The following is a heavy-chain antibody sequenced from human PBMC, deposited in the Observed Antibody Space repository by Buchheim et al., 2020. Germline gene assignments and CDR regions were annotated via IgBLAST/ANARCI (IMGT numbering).Heavy chain of an antibody. Sequence: EVQLLESWGGLVQPGGSLRLSCAASGLTFSSSAMNWVRQAPGKGLEWVSSISGGGDYTYYADSVMGRFTISRDNSESTLFLQMNSLRAEDTAVYYCTKKLLSGSYPFDNWGQGTL. D-gene: IGHD3-22*01. CDR1: GLTFSSSA. CDR3: TKKLLSGSYPFDN. V-gene: IGHV3-23*01. J-gene: IGHJ4*02. CDR2: ISGGGDYT.